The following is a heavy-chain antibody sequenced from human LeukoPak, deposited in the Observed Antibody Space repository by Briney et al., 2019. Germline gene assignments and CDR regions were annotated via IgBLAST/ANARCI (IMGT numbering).Heavy chain of an antibody. Sequence: GGSLRLSCAASGFTFSSYGMHWVRQAPGKGLEWVAVISYDGNNKYYADSVKGRFTISRDNSKSTLYLQMNSLRAEDTAVYYCAKGGADYGEYDYWGQGTLVTVSS. CDR3: AKGGADYGEYDY. J-gene: IGHJ4*02. CDR1: GFTFSSYG. V-gene: IGHV3-30*18. D-gene: IGHD4-17*01. CDR2: ISYDGNNK.